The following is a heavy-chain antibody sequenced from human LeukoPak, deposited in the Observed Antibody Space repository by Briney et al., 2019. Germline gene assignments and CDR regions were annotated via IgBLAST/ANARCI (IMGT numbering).Heavy chain of an antibody. Sequence: GGSLRLSCAVSGFTFSSYSMNWVRQAPGKGLEWGSSISSSSSYIYYADYVKGRFTISRDNAKNSLYLQMNSLRAEDTAVYYCARDGVAVAGLDYWGQGTLVTVSS. CDR3: ARDGVAVAGLDY. D-gene: IGHD6-19*01. CDR2: ISSSSSYI. CDR1: GFTFSSYS. V-gene: IGHV3-21*01. J-gene: IGHJ4*02.